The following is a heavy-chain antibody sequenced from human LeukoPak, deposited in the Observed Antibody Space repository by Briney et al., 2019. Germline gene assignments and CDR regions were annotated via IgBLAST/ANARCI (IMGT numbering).Heavy chain of an antibody. V-gene: IGHV4-34*01. Sequence: PSETLSLTCAVYGGSFSGYYWSWIRQPPGKGLEWIGEINHSGSTNYNPSLKSRVTISVDTSKNQFSLKLSSVTVADTAVYYCARWRGSGSYPFDPWGQGTLVTVSS. CDR2: INHSGST. J-gene: IGHJ5*02. D-gene: IGHD3-10*01. CDR3: ARWRGSGSYPFDP. CDR1: GGSFSGYY.